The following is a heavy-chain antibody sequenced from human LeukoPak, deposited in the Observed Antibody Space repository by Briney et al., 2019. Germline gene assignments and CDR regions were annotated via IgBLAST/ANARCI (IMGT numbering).Heavy chain of an antibody. V-gene: IGHV3-23*01. Sequence: GGSLRLSRAASGLTFNSYAMSWVRQASGKRLKWVSGISGGGDNTYYADSVKGRFTIYRDTSKNMVYLEMNSPRAEDTAVYYCAKVGPGAARDYWGQGTLVTVSS. CDR1: GLTFNSYA. CDR2: ISGGGDNT. CDR3: AKVGPGAARDY. J-gene: IGHJ4*02. D-gene: IGHD2-15*01.